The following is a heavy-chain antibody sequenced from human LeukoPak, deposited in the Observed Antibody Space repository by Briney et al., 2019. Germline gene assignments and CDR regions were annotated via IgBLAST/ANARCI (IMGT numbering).Heavy chain of an antibody. CDR3: ARALGTGYYYYYMDV. CDR1: GASVSGSNYY. D-gene: IGHD1-14*01. J-gene: IGHJ6*03. Sequence: SETLSLTCAVSGASVSGSNYYWGWIRQPPGKGLEWIGNIYSSGSTYYNASLKSRVTISVDTPKNQFSLKLSSVTAADTAVYYCARALGTGYYYYYMDVWGKGTTVTISS. CDR2: IYSSGST. V-gene: IGHV4-39*07.